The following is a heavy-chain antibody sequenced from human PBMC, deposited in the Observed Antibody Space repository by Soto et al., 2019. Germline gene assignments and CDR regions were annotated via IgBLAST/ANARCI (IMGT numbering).Heavy chain of an antibody. Sequence: EVQLVESGGGLVQPGGSLRLSCAASGLIFSDYHMDWVRQAPGKGLEWVGRIRRKANSYTTEYAGSVKGRSTISRDDSKNSLYLQMNSLKSEDTAVYSGAKLGGWSGGSSGMDVWGQGTTVTVSS. V-gene: IGHV3-72*01. CDR1: GLIFSDYH. CDR3: AKLGGWSGGSSGMDV. D-gene: IGHD6-19*01. J-gene: IGHJ6*02. CDR2: IRRKANSYTT.